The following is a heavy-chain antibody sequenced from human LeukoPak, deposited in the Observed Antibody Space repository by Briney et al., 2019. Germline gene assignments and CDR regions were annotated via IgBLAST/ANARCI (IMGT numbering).Heavy chain of an antibody. CDR3: ARHLPITGTRLYYFDY. CDR1: GGSISSYC. V-gene: IGHV4-59*01. CDR2: IYYSGST. D-gene: IGHD1-20*01. Sequence: PSETLSLTCTVSGGSISSYCWSWIRQPPGKGLEWIGYIYYSGSTNYNPSLKSRVTISVDTSKNQFSLKLSSVTAADTAVYYCARHLPITGTRLYYFDYWGQGTLVTVSS. J-gene: IGHJ4*02.